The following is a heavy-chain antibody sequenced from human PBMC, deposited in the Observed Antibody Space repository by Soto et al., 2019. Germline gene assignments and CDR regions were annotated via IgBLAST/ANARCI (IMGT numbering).Heavy chain of an antibody. CDR1: GASISSYY. V-gene: IGHV4-59*01. J-gene: IGHJ6*02. CDR3: ARVSGYSSSYIRRSDYYYGMDV. D-gene: IGHD6-13*01. Sequence: PSETLSLTCTVSGASISSYYWSWIRQPPGKGLEWIGYIYYSGSTNYNPSLKSRVTISVDTSKNQFSLKVSSVTATDTAVYYCARVSGYSSSYIRRSDYYYGMDVWGQGTTVTVSS. CDR2: IYYSGST.